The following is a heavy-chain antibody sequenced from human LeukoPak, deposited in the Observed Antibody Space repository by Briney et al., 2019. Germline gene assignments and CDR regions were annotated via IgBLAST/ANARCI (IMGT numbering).Heavy chain of an antibody. Sequence: PGGSLILSCAASGFTFGSYAMSWVRQAPGKGLEWVSAISGSGGSTYYADSVKGRFTISRDNSKNTLYLQMNSLRAEDTAVYYCASGSYYDSSGYDYFDYWGQGTLVTVSS. J-gene: IGHJ4*02. V-gene: IGHV3-23*01. CDR1: GFTFGSYA. CDR2: ISGSGGST. CDR3: ASGSYYDSSGYDYFDY. D-gene: IGHD3-22*01.